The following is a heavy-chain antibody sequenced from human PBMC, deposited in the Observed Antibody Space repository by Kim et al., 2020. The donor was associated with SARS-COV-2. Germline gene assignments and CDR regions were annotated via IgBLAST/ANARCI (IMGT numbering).Heavy chain of an antibody. J-gene: IGHJ4*02. D-gene: IGHD6-19*01. CDR3: ATGYSSGWYYFDY. Sequence: YAVSVKSRITIKPDTSKNQFSLQLNSVTPEDTAVYYCATGYSSGWYYFDYWGQGTLVTVSS. V-gene: IGHV6-1*01.